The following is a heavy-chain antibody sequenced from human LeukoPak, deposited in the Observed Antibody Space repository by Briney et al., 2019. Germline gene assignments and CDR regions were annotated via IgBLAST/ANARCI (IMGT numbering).Heavy chain of an antibody. CDR2: ISGSGGST. CDR1: GFTFSSYA. D-gene: IGHD6-6*01. CDR3: ANAIAARPHNWFDP. Sequence: GGPLRLSCAASGFTFSSYAMSWLRQAPGKGLEWFSAISGSGGSTYYADSGKGRFTISRDNYQNTLDMQMNSLRAEDTAVYYCANAIAARPHNWFDPWGQGTLVTVSS. J-gene: IGHJ5*02. V-gene: IGHV3-23*01.